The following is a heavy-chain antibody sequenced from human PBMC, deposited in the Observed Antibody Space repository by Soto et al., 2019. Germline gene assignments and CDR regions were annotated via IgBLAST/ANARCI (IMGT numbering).Heavy chain of an antibody. V-gene: IGHV1-2*04. CDR3: ARSSEASRNWFDP. Sequence: ASVKVSCKASGYTFTGYYMHWVRQAPGQGLEWMGWINPNSGGTNYAQKFQGWVTMTRDTSISTAYMELSRLRSEDTAVYYCARSSEASRNWFDPWGQGTLVTVSS. J-gene: IGHJ5*02. CDR2: INPNSGGT. CDR1: GYTFTGYY.